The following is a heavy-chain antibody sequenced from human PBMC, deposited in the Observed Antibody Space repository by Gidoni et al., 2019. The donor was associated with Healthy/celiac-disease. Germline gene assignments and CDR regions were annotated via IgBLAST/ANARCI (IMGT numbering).Heavy chain of an antibody. V-gene: IGHV4-39*01. Sequence: QLQLQESGPGLVKPSETLSLTCTVSGGSISSSSYYWGWIRQPPGKGLEWIGSIYYSGSTYYNPSLKSRVTISVDTSKNQFSLKLSSVTAADTAVYYCARKGRDFDWLFDYWGQGTLVTVSS. D-gene: IGHD3-9*01. CDR3: ARKGRDFDWLFDY. J-gene: IGHJ4*02. CDR2: IYYSGST. CDR1: GGSISSSSYY.